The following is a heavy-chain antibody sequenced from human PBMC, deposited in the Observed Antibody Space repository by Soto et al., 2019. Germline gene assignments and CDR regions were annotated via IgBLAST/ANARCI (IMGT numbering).Heavy chain of an antibody. V-gene: IGHV4-59*01. CDR2: IYYSGST. CDR3: ATTSSGWYVFDYYYYGMDV. J-gene: IGHJ6*02. D-gene: IGHD6-19*01. Sequence: PSETLSLTCTVSGGYISSYYCSWIRQPPGKGLEWIGYIYYSGSTNYNPSLKSRVTISVDTSKNQFSLKLSSVTAADTAVYYCATTSSGWYVFDYYYYGMDVWVQGTTVTVSS. CDR1: GGYISSYY.